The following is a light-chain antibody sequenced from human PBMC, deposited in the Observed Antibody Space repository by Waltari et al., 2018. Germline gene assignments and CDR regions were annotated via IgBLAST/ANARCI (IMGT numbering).Light chain of an antibody. CDR3: MVYMGSGIWV. J-gene: IGLJ2*01. CDR2: STT. V-gene: IGLV8-61*01. Sequence: TVVTQDPSLSVSPGGTLTLTCGLSSGSVSTSYYPRWYQQTPGQAPRTIIYSTTTRASGVPDRFSGSILGNKAALTITGAQADDVSDYYCMVYMGSGIWVFGGGTRLTVL. CDR1: SGSVSTSYY.